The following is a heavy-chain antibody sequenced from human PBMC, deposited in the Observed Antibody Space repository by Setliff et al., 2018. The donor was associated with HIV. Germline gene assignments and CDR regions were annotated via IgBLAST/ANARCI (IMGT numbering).Heavy chain of an antibody. Sequence: SCKISGYTFIDHYIHWVQQAPGKGLEWMGRVDPEDGETITAEKFQGRVTMTADRSTDTIYMEWSSLRSEDTAVYYCATVVKRVFPTIDAFDIWGQGTMVTVSS. CDR2: VDPEDGET. J-gene: IGHJ3*02. D-gene: IGHD2-2*01. CDR3: ATVVKRVFPTIDAFDI. V-gene: IGHV1-69-2*01. CDR1: GYTFIDHY.